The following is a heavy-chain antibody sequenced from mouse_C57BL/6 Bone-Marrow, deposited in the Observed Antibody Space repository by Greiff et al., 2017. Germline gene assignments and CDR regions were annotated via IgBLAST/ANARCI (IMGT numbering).Heavy chain of an antibody. V-gene: IGHV5-12*01. CDR2: ISNGGGST. D-gene: IGHD4-1*01. CDR1: GFTFSDYY. CDR3: ARGWDEDYYAMDY. Sequence: VQLKESGGGLVQPGGSLKLSCAASGFTFSDYYMYWVRQTPEKRLEWVAYISNGGGSTYYPDTVKGRFTISRDNAKNTLYLQMSRLKSEDTAMYYCARGWDEDYYAMDYWGQGTSVTVSS. J-gene: IGHJ4*01.